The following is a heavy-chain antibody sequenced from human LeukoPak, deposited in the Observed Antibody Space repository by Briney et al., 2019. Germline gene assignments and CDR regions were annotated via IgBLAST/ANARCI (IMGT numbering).Heavy chain of an antibody. CDR2: IIPIFGTA. CDR3: ARSGVPAAIYNWFDP. CDR1: GYTFTSYG. Sequence: AASVKVSCRASGYTFTSYGISWVRQAPGQGLEWMGGIIPIFGTANYAQKFQGRVTITADESTSTAYMELSSLRSEDTAVYYCARSGVPAAIYNWFDPWGQGTLVTVSS. V-gene: IGHV1-69*13. J-gene: IGHJ5*02. D-gene: IGHD2-2*02.